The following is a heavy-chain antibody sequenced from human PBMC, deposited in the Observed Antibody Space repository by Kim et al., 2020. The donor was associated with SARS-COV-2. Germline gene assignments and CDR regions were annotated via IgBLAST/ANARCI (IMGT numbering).Heavy chain of an antibody. CDR3: ARDQYMAAGNGWFDP. V-gene: IGHV4-59*01. D-gene: IGHD6-13*01. CDR1: GGSISSYY. CDR2: IYYSGST. Sequence: SETLSLTCTVSGGSISSYYWSWIRQPPGKGLEWIGYIYYSGSTNYNPSLKSRVTISVDTSKNQFSLKLSSVTAADTAVYYCARDQYMAAGNGWFDPWGQGTLVTVSS. J-gene: IGHJ5*02.